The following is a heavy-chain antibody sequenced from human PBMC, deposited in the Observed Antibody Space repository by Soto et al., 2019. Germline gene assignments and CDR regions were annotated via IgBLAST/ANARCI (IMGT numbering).Heavy chain of an antibody. CDR3: ARARPPFNWFDR. CDR1: GYTFTHHY. J-gene: IGHJ5*02. V-gene: IGHV1-2*02. CDR2: INLNSGDT. D-gene: IGHD6-6*01. Sequence: ASVKVSCKASGYTFTHHYMEGQRQAPGQGLEWMGWINLNSGDTNFAQQFQGRVTMTRDTSITTAYMDLTRLISDDTAVYYCARARPPFNWFDRWGQGTLVTVSS.